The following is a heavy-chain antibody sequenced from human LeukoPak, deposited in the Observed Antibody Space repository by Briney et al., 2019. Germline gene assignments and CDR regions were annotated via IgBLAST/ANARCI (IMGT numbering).Heavy chain of an antibody. CDR3: AKDLPDYGDYVEGY. V-gene: IGHV3-23*01. J-gene: IGHJ4*02. CDR2: ISGSGGST. CDR1: GFTFSSFA. D-gene: IGHD4-17*01. Sequence: GGSLRLSCAASGFTFSSFAMSWVRQAPGKGLEWVSTISGSGGSTNYADSVKGRFTFSRDNSKNTLYLQMTSLRAEDTAVYYCAKDLPDYGDYVEGYWGQGTLVTVSS.